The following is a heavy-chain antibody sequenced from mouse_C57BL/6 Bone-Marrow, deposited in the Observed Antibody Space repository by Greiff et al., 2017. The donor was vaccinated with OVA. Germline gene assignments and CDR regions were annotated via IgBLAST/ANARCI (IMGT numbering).Heavy chain of an antibody. CDR2: IRNKANGYTT. CDR3: ARYNWLLFYFDY. D-gene: IGHD2-3*01. V-gene: IGHV7-3*01. J-gene: IGHJ2*01. Sequence: EVKLVESGGGLVQPGGSLSLSCAASGFTFTDYYMSWVRQPPGKALEWLGFIRNKANGYTTEYSASVKGRFTISRDNSQSILYLQMNALRAEDSATYYCARYNWLLFYFDYWGQGTTLTVSS. CDR1: GFTFTDYY.